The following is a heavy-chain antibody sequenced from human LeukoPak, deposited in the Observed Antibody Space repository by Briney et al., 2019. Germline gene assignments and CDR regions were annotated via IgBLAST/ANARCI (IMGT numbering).Heavy chain of an antibody. D-gene: IGHD1-26*01. CDR3: AKDRGGSYTLSLDY. CDR2: IKDDGSEK. CDR1: GFTFSDYY. V-gene: IGHV3-7*03. J-gene: IGHJ4*02. Sequence: GGSLRLSCAASGFTFSDYYMSWIRQAPGKGLEWVAGIKDDGSEKYYVDSVKGRFTISRDNAKNSLYLQMNSLRAEDTAVYYCAKDRGGSYTLSLDYWGQGTLVTVSS.